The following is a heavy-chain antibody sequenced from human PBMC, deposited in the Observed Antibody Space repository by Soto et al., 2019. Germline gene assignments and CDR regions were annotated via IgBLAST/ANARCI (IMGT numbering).Heavy chain of an antibody. J-gene: IGHJ6*03. CDR3: ASSEYSSSRESYYYYMDV. V-gene: IGHV1-69*02. CDR2: IIPILGIA. Sequence: QVQLVQSGAEVKKPGSSVKVSCKASGGTFSSYTISWVRQAPGQGLEWMGRIIPILGIANYAQKFQGRVTITADKSTSTAYMELSSLRSEDTAVYYCASSEYSSSRESYYYYMDVRGKGTTVTGSS. D-gene: IGHD6-6*01. CDR1: GGTFSSYT.